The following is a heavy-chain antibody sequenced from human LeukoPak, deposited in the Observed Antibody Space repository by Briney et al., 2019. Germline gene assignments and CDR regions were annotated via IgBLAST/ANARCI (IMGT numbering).Heavy chain of an antibody. V-gene: IGHV3-15*01. D-gene: IGHD3-10*01. CDR1: GFTFSNAW. Sequence: GGSLRLSCAASGFTFSNAWMSWVRQAPGKGLEWVGRIKSKTDGGTTDYAAPVKGRFTIPRDDSKNTLYVQLNSLKTEDTAVYYCTTGPYDYGSGTYYHWGQGTLVTVSS. J-gene: IGHJ4*02. CDR2: IKSKTDGGTT. CDR3: TTGPYDYGSGTYYH.